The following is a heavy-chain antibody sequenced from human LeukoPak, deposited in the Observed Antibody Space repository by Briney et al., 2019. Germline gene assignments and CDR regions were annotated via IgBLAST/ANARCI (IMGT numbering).Heavy chain of an antibody. CDR2: INQDGSEK. CDR1: GFTFSSYW. V-gene: IGHV3-7*03. Sequence: PGGSLRLSCAASGFTFSSYWMRWVRQAPGKGLEWVANINQDGSEKYYVDSVKGRFTISRDNAKNSLYLQMNSLRAEDTAVYYCARSIAVAFRGVGGWNFPSCFDYWGQGTLVTVSS. J-gene: IGHJ4*02. CDR3: ARSIAVAFRGVGGWNFPSCFDY. D-gene: IGHD6-19*01.